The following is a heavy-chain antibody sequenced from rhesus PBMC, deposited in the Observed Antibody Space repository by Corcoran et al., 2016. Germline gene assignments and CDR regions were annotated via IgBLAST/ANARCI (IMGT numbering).Heavy chain of an antibody. CDR1: GASISSNW. CDR2: YNVNSGST. CDR3: ARGSSSIDY. J-gene: IGHJ4*01. V-gene: IGHV4-80*01. Sequence: QVQLQESGPGLVKPSETLSLTCTVSGASISSNWWSWIRQPPGQGLEWIGEYNVNSGSTHHNPTLMRRVTISKDASKNQFSLKLSSVTAADTAVYYCARGSSSIDYWGQGVLVTVSS. D-gene: IGHD6-43*01.